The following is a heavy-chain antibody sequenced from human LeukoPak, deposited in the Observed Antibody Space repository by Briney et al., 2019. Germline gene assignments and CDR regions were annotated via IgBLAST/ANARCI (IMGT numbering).Heavy chain of an antibody. D-gene: IGHD3-16*01. CDR2: INPNSGGT. J-gene: IGHJ3*02. CDR1: GYTFTGYY. CDR3: ARVGARPWPRDAFDI. Sequence: ASVKVSCKASGYTFTGYYMHWVRQAPGQGLEWMGWINPNSGGTNYAQKFQGRVTMTRDTSISTAYMELSRLRSDGTAVYYCARVGARPWPRDAFDIWGQGTMVTVSS. V-gene: IGHV1-2*02.